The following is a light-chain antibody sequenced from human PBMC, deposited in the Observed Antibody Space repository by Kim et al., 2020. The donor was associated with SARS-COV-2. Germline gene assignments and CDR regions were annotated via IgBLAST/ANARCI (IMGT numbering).Light chain of an antibody. CDR1: SLRVYY. V-gene: IGLV3-19*01. CDR3: NSRDSSGNLVV. J-gene: IGLJ2*01. Sequence: SSELTQDPAMSVALGQTVRITCQGDSLRVYYASWYQQKPGQAPVLVIFGKNSRPSGIPDRFSGSSSGNTASLTITGSQAEDEADYYCNSRDSSGNLVVFGEGTQLTVL. CDR2: GKN.